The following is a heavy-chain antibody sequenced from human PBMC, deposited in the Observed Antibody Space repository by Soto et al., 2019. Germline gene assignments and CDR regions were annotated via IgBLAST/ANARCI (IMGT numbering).Heavy chain of an antibody. V-gene: IGHV1-69*04. D-gene: IGHD1-26*01. Sequence: SVKVSCKASGGTFSSYTISWVRQAPGQGLEWMGRIIPILGIANYAQKFQGRVTITADKSTSTAYMELSSLRSEDTAVFYCARDWVVGATSHDAFDIWGQGTMVTVSS. CDR1: GGTFSSYT. J-gene: IGHJ3*02. CDR2: IIPILGIA. CDR3: ARDWVVGATSHDAFDI.